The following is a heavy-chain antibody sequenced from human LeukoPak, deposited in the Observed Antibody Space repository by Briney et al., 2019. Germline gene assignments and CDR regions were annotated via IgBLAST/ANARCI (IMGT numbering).Heavy chain of an antibody. V-gene: IGHV3-74*01. J-gene: IGHJ4*01. CDR1: GFTFSSYW. Sequence: GGSLRLSCAASGFTFSSYWMHWVRQAPGKGLVWVSRINTDGRTITYADSVKGRFTISRDNAKNTLYLQMNSLRAEDTAVYYCVRSAFLTTEFYFDYWGHGTLVTVSS. D-gene: IGHD4-11*01. CDR3: VRSAFLTTEFYFDY. CDR2: INTDGRTI.